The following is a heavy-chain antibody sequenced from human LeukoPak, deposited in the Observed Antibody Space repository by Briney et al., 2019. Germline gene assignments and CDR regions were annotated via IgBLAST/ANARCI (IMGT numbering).Heavy chain of an antibody. CDR1: GYTLTELS. CDR2: FDPEDGET. CDR3: AREGSGSLPHLDH. D-gene: IGHD3-10*01. J-gene: IGHJ4*02. Sequence: ASVKVSCKVSGYTLTELSMHWVRQAPGKGLEWMGGFDPEDGETIYAQKFQGRVTMTRDTSTSTVYMELSSLRSEDTAVYYCAREGSGSLPHLDHWGQGTLVTVSS. V-gene: IGHV1-24*01.